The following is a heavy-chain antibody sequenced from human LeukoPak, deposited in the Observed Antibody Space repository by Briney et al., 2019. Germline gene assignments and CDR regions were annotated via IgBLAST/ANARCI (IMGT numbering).Heavy chain of an antibody. Sequence: AGGSLRLSCAASGFTFSSYSMNWARQAPGKGLEWVSSISSSSSYIYYADSVKGRFTISRDNAKNSLYLQMNSLRAEDTAVYYCARSSGYDWVIGYWGQGTLVTVSS. D-gene: IGHD5-12*01. CDR2: ISSSSSYI. J-gene: IGHJ4*02. CDR1: GFTFSSYS. V-gene: IGHV3-21*01. CDR3: ARSSGYDWVIGY.